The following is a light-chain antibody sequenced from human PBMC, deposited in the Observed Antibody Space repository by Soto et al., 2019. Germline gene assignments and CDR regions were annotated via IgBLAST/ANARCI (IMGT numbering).Light chain of an antibody. V-gene: IGKV1-5*03. CDR2: KAS. Sequence: DIQMTQSPSPLSGSVGDRVTITCRASQTIRSWLVWYQQKPGKAPKLLIYKASTLKSGGPSRFSCRGCGTECTLSICSLTPHYFADVQFQLYNINSSAFGHGTMV. J-gene: IGKJ1*01. CDR3: QLYNINSSA. CDR1: QTIRSW.